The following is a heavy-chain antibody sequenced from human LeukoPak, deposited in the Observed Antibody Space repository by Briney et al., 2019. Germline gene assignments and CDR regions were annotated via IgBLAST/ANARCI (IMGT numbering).Heavy chain of an antibody. CDR1: GLPLNSYA. J-gene: IGHJ4*02. CDR2: ISYDGSNK. Sequence: GGSLRLSCGPSGLPLNSYAMQGVRQAPGRGLEGVAVISYDGSNKYYADSVKGRFTISRENSKNTLYLQMNSLRAENTAVYYCARAPRGYFDWSLEYYFDYWGQGTLVTVSS. CDR3: ARAPRGYFDWSLEYYFDY. V-gene: IGHV3-30*04. D-gene: IGHD3-9*01.